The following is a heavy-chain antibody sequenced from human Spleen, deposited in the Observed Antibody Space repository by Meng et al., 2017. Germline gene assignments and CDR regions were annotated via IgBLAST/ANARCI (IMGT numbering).Heavy chain of an antibody. CDR3: ARGNGWELLGAFDI. D-gene: IGHD1-26*01. Sequence: GESLKISCAASGFTFNKYAMHWVRQAPGKGLEWVAVISYDGRNKYYADSVKGRFMISRDNAKNSLYLQMNSLRAEDTALYYCARGNGWELLGAFDIWGQGTMVTVSS. CDR1: GFTFNKYA. CDR2: ISYDGRNK. V-gene: IGHV3-30*04. J-gene: IGHJ3*02.